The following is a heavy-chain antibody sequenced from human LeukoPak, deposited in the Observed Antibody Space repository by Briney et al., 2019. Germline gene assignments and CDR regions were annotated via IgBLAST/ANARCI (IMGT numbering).Heavy chain of an antibody. CDR3: ASDAPGLLGY. CDR1: GGSISSGSYY. V-gene: IGHV4-61*02. Sequence: SETLSLTCTVSGGSISSGSYYWSWIRQPAGKGLEWIGRIYTSGSTNYNPSLKSRVTISVDTSENQFSLRLNSVTAADTAMYYCASDAPGLLGYWGQGTLVTVSS. D-gene: IGHD3-10*01. J-gene: IGHJ4*02. CDR2: IYTSGST.